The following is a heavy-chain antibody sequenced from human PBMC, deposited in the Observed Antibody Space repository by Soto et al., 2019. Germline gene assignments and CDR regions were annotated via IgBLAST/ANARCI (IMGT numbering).Heavy chain of an antibody. CDR2: INAGNGNT. J-gene: IGHJ4*02. Sequence: ASVKASCKASGYTFTSYAMHWVRQAPGQRLEWMGWINAGNGNTKYSQKFQGRVTITRDTSASTAYMELSSLRSEDTAVYYCARGRTWIQLWLTAYWGQGTLVTVSS. CDR3: ARGRTWIQLWLTAY. V-gene: IGHV1-3*01. D-gene: IGHD5-18*01. CDR1: GYTFTSYA.